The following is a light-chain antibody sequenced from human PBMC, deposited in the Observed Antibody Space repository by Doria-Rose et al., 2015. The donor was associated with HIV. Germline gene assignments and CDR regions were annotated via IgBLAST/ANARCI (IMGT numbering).Light chain of an antibody. CDR2: DGS. V-gene: IGKV3-20*01. CDR1: QSFSSTY. CDR3: HQYGTSWT. Sequence: FTQSPGTLSLSPGERATLSCRASQSFSSTYLAWYQQKPGQAPSLLIYDGSTRATGIPDRFSASGSGTDFTLTINILEPEDVALYYCHQYGTSWTFGQGTKAEI. J-gene: IGKJ1*01.